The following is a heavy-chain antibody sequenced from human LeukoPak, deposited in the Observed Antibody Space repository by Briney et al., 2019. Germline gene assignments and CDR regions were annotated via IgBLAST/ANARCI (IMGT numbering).Heavy chain of an antibody. J-gene: IGHJ6*03. CDR3: ARTTMVRGTYYMDV. D-gene: IGHD3-10*01. CDR1: SGSISTSNYY. Sequence: SETLSLTCTVSSGSISTSNYYWGWVRQPPGKALEWIGNIFYSGSTYYSPSLKSRVTISLDTSRNQFSLKLNSVTAADTAVYCCARTTMVRGTYYMDVWGKGTTVTVSS. V-gene: IGHV4-39*07. CDR2: IFYSGST.